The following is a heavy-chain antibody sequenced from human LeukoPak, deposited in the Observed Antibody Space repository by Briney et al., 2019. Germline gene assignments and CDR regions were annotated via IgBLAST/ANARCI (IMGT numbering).Heavy chain of an antibody. J-gene: IGHJ4*02. D-gene: IGHD3-10*01. CDR1: GFTFTNFA. V-gene: IGHV3-30*18. Sequence: GRSLRLSCAASGFTFTNFAMHWVRQAPGKGLEWVTVTSDDGNNKYFADSVKGRFTISRDNSKNTLYLQMNSLRAEDTAVYYCAKGGPHYGSGSYYAFDYWGQGTLVTVSS. CDR3: AKGGPHYGSGSYYAFDY. CDR2: TSDDGNNK.